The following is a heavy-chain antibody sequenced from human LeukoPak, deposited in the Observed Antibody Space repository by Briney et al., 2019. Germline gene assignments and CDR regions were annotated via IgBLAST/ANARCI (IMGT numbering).Heavy chain of an antibody. V-gene: IGHV3-21*01. CDR1: GFTFSSYS. D-gene: IGHD3-10*01. Sequence: GGSLRLSCAASGFTFSSYSMNWVRQAPGKGLEWVSSISSSSSYIYYAGSVKGRFTISRDNAKNSLYLQMNSLRAEDTAVYYCARDSSPPLLWFGESQTNWYFDLWGRGTLVTVSS. J-gene: IGHJ2*01. CDR3: ARDSSPPLLWFGESQTNWYFDL. CDR2: ISSSSSYI.